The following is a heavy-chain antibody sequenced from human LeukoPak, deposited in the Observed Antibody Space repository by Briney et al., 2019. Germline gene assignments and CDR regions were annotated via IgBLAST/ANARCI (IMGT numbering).Heavy chain of an antibody. CDR3: ARGGASVDS. J-gene: IGHJ4*02. Sequence: PGGSLRLSCAAFGFTFSSYWMSWVRQAPGKGLEWVANIKQDGSDQYYVDSVKGRFTISRDNAKNSLYLQMNSLRAEDTAVYYCARGGASVDSWGQGTLVTVSS. D-gene: IGHD3-10*01. CDR2: IKQDGSDQ. CDR1: GFTFSSYW. V-gene: IGHV3-7*01.